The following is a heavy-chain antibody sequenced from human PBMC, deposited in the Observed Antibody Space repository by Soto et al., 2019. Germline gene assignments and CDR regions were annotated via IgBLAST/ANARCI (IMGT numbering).Heavy chain of an antibody. J-gene: IGHJ5*02. V-gene: IGHV1-3*01. CDR1: GYTFTSYA. Sequence: DSVKVSCKASGYTFTSYAMHWVRQAPGRRLEWMGWINAGNGNTKYSQKFQGRVTITRDTSASTAYMELSSLRSEDTAVYYCARGYGGPIGWFDPWGQGTLVTVSS. CDR2: INAGNGNT. CDR3: ARGYGGPIGWFDP. D-gene: IGHD3-16*01.